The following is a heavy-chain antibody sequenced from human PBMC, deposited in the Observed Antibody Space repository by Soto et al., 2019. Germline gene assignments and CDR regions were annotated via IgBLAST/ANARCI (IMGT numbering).Heavy chain of an antibody. Sequence: PSQTLSLTCAISGDSVSSNSAAWNWIRQSPSRGLEWLGRTYYRSKWYNDYAVSVKSRITINPDTSKNQFSLQLNSVTPEDTAVYYCARAIWVVVVPAAKGFEIWGQGTLVTGSS. V-gene: IGHV6-1*01. CDR1: GDSVSSNSAA. CDR3: ARAIWVVVVPAAKGFEI. CDR2: TYYRSKWYN. D-gene: IGHD2-2*01. J-gene: IGHJ3*02.